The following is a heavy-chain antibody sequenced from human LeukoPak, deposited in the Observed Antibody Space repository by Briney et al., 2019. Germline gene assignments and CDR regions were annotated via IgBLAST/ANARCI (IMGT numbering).Heavy chain of an antibody. V-gene: IGHV1-46*01. D-gene: IGHD3-22*01. CDR2: INPSGGST. J-gene: IGHJ5*02. CDR1: GYTFTSYY. CDR3: ARAGTTMIVGGWSDP. Sequence: GASVKVSCKASGYTFTSYYMHWVRQAPGQGLEWMGIINPSGGSTSYAQKFQGRVTMTRDTSTSTVYMELSSLRSEDTAVYYCARAGTTMIVGGWSDPWGQGTLVTVSS.